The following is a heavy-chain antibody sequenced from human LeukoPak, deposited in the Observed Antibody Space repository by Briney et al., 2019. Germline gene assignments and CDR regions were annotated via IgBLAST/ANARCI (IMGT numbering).Heavy chain of an antibody. Sequence: SETLSLTCTVSGYSISSGYYWGWIRQPPGTGLEWIGSITYYNPSLKSRVTISVDTSKNQFSLKLSSVTAADTAVYYCARSGGVAGIEILDYWGQGTLVTVSS. D-gene: IGHD6-19*01. CDR1: GYSISSGYY. J-gene: IGHJ4*02. CDR2: IT. CDR3: ARSGGVAGIEILDY. V-gene: IGHV4-38-2*02.